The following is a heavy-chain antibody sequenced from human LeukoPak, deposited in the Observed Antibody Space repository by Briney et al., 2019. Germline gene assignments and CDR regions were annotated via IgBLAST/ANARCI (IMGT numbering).Heavy chain of an antibody. CDR3: AKSLEYYDFWSGTDAFDI. CDR1: GFTFSSYA. D-gene: IGHD3-3*01. V-gene: IGHV3-23*01. J-gene: IGHJ3*02. Sequence: GGSLRLSCAASGFTFSSYAMSWVRQAPGKGLEWVSAISGSGGSTYYADSVKGRFTISRDNSKNTLYLQMNSLRAEDTAVYYCAKSLEYYDFWSGTDAFDIWSQGIMVTVSS. CDR2: ISGSGGST.